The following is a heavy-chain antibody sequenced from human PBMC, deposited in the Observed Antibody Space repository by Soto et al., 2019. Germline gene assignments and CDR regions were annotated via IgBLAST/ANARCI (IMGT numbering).Heavy chain of an antibody. D-gene: IGHD5-18*01. J-gene: IGHJ5*02. V-gene: IGHV4-39*01. Sequence: YYWGWISKPPGKGLEWIGSIYYSGSTYYNPSLKSRVTISVDTSKNQFSLKLSSVTAADTAVYYCAICRGYSYAFAGRGRWCDPWCQGILVSVFS. CDR1: YY. CDR3: AICRGYSYAFAGRGRWCDP. CDR2: IYYSGST.